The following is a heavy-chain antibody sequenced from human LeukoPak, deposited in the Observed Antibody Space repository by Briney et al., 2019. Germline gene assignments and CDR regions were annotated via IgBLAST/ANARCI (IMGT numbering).Heavy chain of an antibody. CDR2: IYYSGST. V-gene: IGHV4-59*01. D-gene: IGHD3-3*01. Sequence: SETLSLTCAVYGGSFSGYYWSWIRQPPGKGLEWIGYIYYSGSTNYNPSLKSRVTISVDTSKNQFSLKLSSVTAADTAVYYCARGPHTYYDFWSGRWYYGMDVWGQGTTVTVSS. CDR1: GGSFSGYY. CDR3: ARGPHTYYDFWSGRWYYGMDV. J-gene: IGHJ6*02.